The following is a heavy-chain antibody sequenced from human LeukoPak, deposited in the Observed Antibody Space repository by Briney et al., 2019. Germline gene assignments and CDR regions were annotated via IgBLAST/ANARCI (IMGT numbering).Heavy chain of an antibody. J-gene: IGHJ4*02. CDR3: ARLWTGYSDSSGYYYLDY. D-gene: IGHD3-22*01. V-gene: IGHV4-34*01. CDR1: GGSFSGFY. Sequence: SETLSLTCAVYGGSFSGFYWTWIRQTPRKGLEWIGEIYHSGSTNYNPSLKSRVTISVDNSKNQFSLKLSSVTAADTAVYYCARLWTGYSDSSGYYYLDYWGQGTLVTVSS. CDR2: IYHSGST.